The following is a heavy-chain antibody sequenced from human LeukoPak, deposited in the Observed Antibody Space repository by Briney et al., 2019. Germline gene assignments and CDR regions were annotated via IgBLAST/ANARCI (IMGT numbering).Heavy chain of an antibody. Sequence: ASVKVSCKASGYTFTSYYMHWVRQAPGQGLEWMGIINPSGGSTSYAQKFQGRVTMTRDTSTSTVYMELSSLRSEDTAVYYCVIPRLPPPFDPWGQGTLVTVSS. D-gene: IGHD2-21*01. CDR1: GYTFTSYY. V-gene: IGHV1-46*01. J-gene: IGHJ5*02. CDR3: VIPRLPPPFDP. CDR2: INPSGGST.